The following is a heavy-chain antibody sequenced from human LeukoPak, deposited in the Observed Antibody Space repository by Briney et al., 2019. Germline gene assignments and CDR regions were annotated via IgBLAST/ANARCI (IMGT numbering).Heavy chain of an antibody. D-gene: IGHD6-19*01. CDR2: IFYSGST. CDR1: SGSISTSNYY. V-gene: IGHV4-39*07. CDR3: ARDGSGWDRGVFDY. J-gene: IGHJ4*02. Sequence: SETLSLTCTVSSGSISTSNYYWGWVRQPPGKALEWIGNIFYSGSTYYSPSLKSRVTISVDTSKNQFSLKLSSVTAADTAVYYCARDGSGWDRGVFDYWGQGTLVTVSS.